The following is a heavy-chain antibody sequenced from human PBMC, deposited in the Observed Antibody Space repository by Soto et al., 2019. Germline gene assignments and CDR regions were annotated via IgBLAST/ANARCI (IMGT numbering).Heavy chain of an antibody. D-gene: IGHD4-4*01. CDR3: ARSNSKLFFYGMDV. V-gene: IGHV3-33*01. Sequence: HPWGSLRLSCAASGFTFISYGIHCCRHSPGKGLEWVAVIWYDGSNKYYADSVKGRFTISRDNSKNTLYLQMNSLRAEDTAVYYCARSNSKLFFYGMDVWGQGTTVTVSS. CDR2: IWYDGSNK. J-gene: IGHJ6*02. CDR1: GFTFISYG.